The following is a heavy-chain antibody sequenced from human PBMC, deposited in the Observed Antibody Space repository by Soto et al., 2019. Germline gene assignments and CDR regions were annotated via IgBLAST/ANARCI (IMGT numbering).Heavy chain of an antibody. CDR1: GGTFSSYT. CDR2: IIPILGIA. D-gene: IGHD6-6*01. J-gene: IGHJ4*02. CDR3: AREGQLVPQFDY. Sequence: QVQRVQSGAEVKKPGSSVKVSCKASGGTFSSYTISWVRQAPGQGLEWMGRIIPILGIANYAKKFQGRVTITADKSTSTAYMELSSLRSEDTAVYYCAREGQLVPQFDYWGQGTLVTVSS. V-gene: IGHV1-69*08.